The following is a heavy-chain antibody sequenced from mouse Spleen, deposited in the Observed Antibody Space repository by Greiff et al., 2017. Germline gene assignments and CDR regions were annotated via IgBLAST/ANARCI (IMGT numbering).Heavy chain of an antibody. V-gene: IGHV5-4*02. D-gene: IGHD2-10*02. CDR1: GFTFSDYY. CDR2: ISDGGSYT. CDR3: ARGLGYGNWGFAY. J-gene: IGHJ3*01. Sequence: DVHLVESGGGLVKPGGSLKLSCAASGFTFSDYYMYWVRQTPEKRLEWVATISDGGSYTYYPDSVKGRFTISRDNAKNNLYLQMSSLKSEDTAMYYCARGLGYGNWGFAYWGQGTLVTVSA.